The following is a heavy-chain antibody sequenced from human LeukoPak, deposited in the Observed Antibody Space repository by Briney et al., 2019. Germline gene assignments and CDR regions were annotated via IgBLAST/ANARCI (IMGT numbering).Heavy chain of an antibody. CDR2: IRYDGSNK. D-gene: IGHD3-22*01. Sequence: GGSLRLSCAASGFTFSSYGMHWVRQAPGKGLEWVAFIRYDGSNKYYADSVKGRFTISRDNSRNTLYLQMNSLRAEDTAVYYCANPKGYYDSSALIGGYWGQGTLVTVSS. CDR1: GFTFSSYG. V-gene: IGHV3-30*02. CDR3: ANPKGYYDSSALIGGY. J-gene: IGHJ4*02.